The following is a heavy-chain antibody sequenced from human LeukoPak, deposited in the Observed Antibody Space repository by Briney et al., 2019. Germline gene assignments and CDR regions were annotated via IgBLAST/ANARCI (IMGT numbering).Heavy chain of an antibody. Sequence: PGESLKISCKGSGYSFTSYWIGWARXXXXXXXXXXXIIYPGDSDTRYSPSFQGQVTISADKSISTAYLQWSSLKASDTAMYYCARLIAVAGTGWFDPWGQGTLVTVSS. V-gene: IGHV5-51*01. CDR1: GYSFTSYW. CDR2: IYPGDSDT. CDR3: ARLIAVAGTGWFDP. J-gene: IGHJ5*02. D-gene: IGHD6-19*01.